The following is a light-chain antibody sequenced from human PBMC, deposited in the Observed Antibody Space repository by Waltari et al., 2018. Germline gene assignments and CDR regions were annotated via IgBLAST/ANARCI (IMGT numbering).Light chain of an antibody. CDR1: NIGSYR. V-gene: IGLV3-21*04. CDR2: YDS. CDR3: HVWHAHFDPGV. Sequence: SYVLTQPPSVSVAPGETASITCGVDNIGSYRVHGYQQKPGQAPLLIIFYDSDRPSGIPARFSGSNSGNTATLTITSVEAGDEARYYCHVWHAHFDPGVFGTGTEVTVL. J-gene: IGLJ1*01.